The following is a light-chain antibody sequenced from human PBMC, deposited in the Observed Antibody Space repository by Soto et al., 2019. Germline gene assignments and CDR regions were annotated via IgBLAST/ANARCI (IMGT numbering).Light chain of an antibody. V-gene: IGKV3-20*01. J-gene: IGKJ1*01. CDR1: QSVSSSY. Sequence: EIVLTQSAGTLSLSPGERATLSCRASQSVSSSYFAWYPQKPGKAPRFLIYGASSRETGIPDMVSGSGAGTEFTRTISRLEPEDFAVDYCQQYGSSTWTFGQGTKVDI. CDR2: GAS. CDR3: QQYGSSTWT.